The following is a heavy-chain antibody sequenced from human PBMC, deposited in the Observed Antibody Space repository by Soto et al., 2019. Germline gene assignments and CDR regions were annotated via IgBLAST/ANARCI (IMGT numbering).Heavy chain of an antibody. CDR3: ATSLWFGTQPEI. V-gene: IGHV4-34*01. Sequence: SETLSLTCAVYGGSFSNNYWTWFRQPPGKGLEWIGEVSPSGTTKYIPSLKSRGTISVDTSRKQFFLKVTSVSAADTAVYYCATSLWFGTQPEIWGPGTLVTVSS. J-gene: IGHJ4*02. CDR1: GGSFSNNY. CDR2: VSPSGTT. D-gene: IGHD3-10*01.